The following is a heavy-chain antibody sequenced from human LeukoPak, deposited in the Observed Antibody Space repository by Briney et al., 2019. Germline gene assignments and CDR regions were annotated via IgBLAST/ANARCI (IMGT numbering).Heavy chain of an antibody. V-gene: IGHV3-21*01. CDR2: ISSSSSYI. CDR3: ARVELGYCSSTSCFTYYYYMDV. Sequence: GGSLRLSCTASGFTFSSYSMNWVRQAPGKGLEWASSISSSSSYIYYADSVKGRYTISRDNAKNSLYLQMNSLRAEDTAVYYCARVELGYCSSTSCFTYYYYMDVWGKGTTVTVSS. CDR1: GFTFSSYS. J-gene: IGHJ6*03. D-gene: IGHD2-2*02.